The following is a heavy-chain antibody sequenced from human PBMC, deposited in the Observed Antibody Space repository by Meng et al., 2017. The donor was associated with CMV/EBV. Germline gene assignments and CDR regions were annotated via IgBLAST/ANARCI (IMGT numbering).Heavy chain of an antibody. D-gene: IGHD3-10*01. CDR1: GFTFSSYE. Sequence: GGSLRLSCAASGFTFSSYEMNWVRQAPGKGLEWVSYISSSSSYIYYADSVKGRFTISRDNAKNSLYLQMNSLRAEDTAVYYCARGGGIWFGEGLIDYWGQGTLVTVSS. CDR2: ISSSSSYI. J-gene: IGHJ4*02. V-gene: IGHV3-21*05. CDR3: ARGGGIWFGEGLIDY.